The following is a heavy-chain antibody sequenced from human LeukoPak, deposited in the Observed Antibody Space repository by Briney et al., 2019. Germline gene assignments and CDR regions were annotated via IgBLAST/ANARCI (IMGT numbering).Heavy chain of an antibody. CDR1: GYTFTGYY. CDR3: AREGFWRDLGDY. CDR2: INPNSGGT. D-gene: IGHD3-3*01. V-gene: IGHV1-2*02. J-gene: IGHJ4*02. Sequence: ASVKVSCKASGYTFTGYYMHWVRQAPGQGLEWMGWINPNSGGTNYAQRFQGRVTMTRDTSISTAYMELSRLRSDDTAVYYCAREGFWRDLGDYWGQGTLVTVSS.